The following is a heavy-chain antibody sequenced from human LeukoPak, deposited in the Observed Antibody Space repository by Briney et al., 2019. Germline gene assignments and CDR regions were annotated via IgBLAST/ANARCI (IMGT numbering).Heavy chain of an antibody. J-gene: IGHJ3*02. CDR2: ISGSGGRT. CDR3: ARMFGSGNYPGAFDI. CDR1: GFTFSSYA. Sequence: GGSLRLSCAASGFTFSSYAMSWVRQAPGKGLEWVSTISGSGGRTYYADSVKGRFTISRDSFKNTLYLQMNSLRAEDTAVYYCARMFGSGNYPGAFDIWGQGTMVTVSS. D-gene: IGHD3-10*01. V-gene: IGHV3-23*01.